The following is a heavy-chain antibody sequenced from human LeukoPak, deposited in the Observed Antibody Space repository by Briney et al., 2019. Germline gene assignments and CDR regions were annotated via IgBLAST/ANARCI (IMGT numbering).Heavy chain of an antibody. V-gene: IGHV4-39*01. CDR2: IYYSGST. CDR1: GGSISSSSYY. D-gene: IGHD3-10*01. J-gene: IGHJ4*02. Sequence: SETLSLTCTVSGGSISSSSYYRGWIRQPPGKGLEWIGSIYYSGSTYYNPSLKSRVTISVDTSKNQFSLKLSSVTAADTAVYYCANMVRGAIPLYWGQGTLVTVSS. CDR3: ANMVRGAIPLY.